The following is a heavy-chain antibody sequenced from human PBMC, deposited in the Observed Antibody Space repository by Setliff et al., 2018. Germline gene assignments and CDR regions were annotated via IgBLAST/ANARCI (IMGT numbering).Heavy chain of an antibody. V-gene: IGHV3-15*01. Sequence: GGSLRLSCAASGFSFSNARLSWVRQAPRRGLEWVGRIKSKTEGGTPDYGTPVKGRFTISRDESKNTLYLQMSSLRVDDTAVYYCAKPYPGNYHPNAFDVWGQGTMVTVSS. CDR2: IKSKTEGGTP. D-gene: IGHD3-10*01. CDR3: AKPYPGNYHPNAFDV. CDR1: GFSFSNAR. J-gene: IGHJ3*01.